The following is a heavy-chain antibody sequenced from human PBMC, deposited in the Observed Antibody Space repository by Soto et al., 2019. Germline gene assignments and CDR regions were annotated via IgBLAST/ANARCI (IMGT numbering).Heavy chain of an antibody. CDR3: ARSGPEDYYYGMDV. CDR2: MNGGGGTT. V-gene: IGHV3-23*01. D-gene: IGHD1-26*01. CDR1: GFTFTKFP. J-gene: IGHJ6*02. Sequence: GGSLRLSCAASGFTFTKFPMRWVRQAPGKGLEWVATMNGGGGTTYYADSVKGRFTISRDNSKNTLYLQMNILRAEDTDVYYCARSGPEDYYYGMDVWGQGPTVTVS.